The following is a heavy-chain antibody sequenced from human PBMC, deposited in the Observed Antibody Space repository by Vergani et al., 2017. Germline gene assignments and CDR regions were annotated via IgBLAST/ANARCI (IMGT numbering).Heavy chain of an antibody. CDR3: TSMGGATDIDY. CDR2: ISGSGGST. V-gene: IGHV3-23*01. J-gene: IGHJ4*02. D-gene: IGHD1-26*01. CDR1: GFTFNHYA. Sequence: EVQLLESGGDLVQPGGSLRLSCAASGFTFNHYAMNWVRQAPGKGLEWVSGISGSGGSTYYAGSVKGRFTISRDDSKTTAYLQMNSLKTEDTAVYYCTSMGGATDIDYWGQGTLVTVSS.